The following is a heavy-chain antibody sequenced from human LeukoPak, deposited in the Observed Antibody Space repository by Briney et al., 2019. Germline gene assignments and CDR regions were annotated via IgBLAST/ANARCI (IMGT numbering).Heavy chain of an antibody. CDR3: ARWNSGSCSH. CDR2: MRNKGQKYIT. D-gene: IGHD1-26*01. V-gene: IGHV3-72*01. CDR1: GFTFSDHY. J-gene: IGHJ4*02. Sequence: GGSLRLSCAASGFTFSDHYMDWVRQAPGKGLEWVGRMRNKGQKYITEYAASVKGKFTSSRDEEKNSLYLQMNSLKTEDTAVYYCARWNSGSCSHWGQGTLVTVSS.